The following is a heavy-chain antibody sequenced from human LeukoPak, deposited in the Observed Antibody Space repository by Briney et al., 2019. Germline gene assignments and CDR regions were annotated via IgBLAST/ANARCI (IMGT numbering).Heavy chain of an antibody. CDR2: INQDGSEN. V-gene: IGHV3-7*01. J-gene: IGHJ4*02. CDR1: GFTFSDFW. CDR3: TKGRSNHY. Sequence: PGGSLRLSCAASGFTFSDFWMGWVRQAPGKGLEWAANINQDGSENYYVDSVKGRFTISRDNAKNSLYLQMNSLRAEDTAVYYCTKGRSNHYWGQGTLVTVST. D-gene: IGHD3-10*01.